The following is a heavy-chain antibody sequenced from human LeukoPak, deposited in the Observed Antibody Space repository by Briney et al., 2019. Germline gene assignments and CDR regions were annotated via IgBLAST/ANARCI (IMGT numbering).Heavy chain of an antibody. J-gene: IGHJ4*02. CDR2: IIPSFGSA. CDR1: GGTFNRHA. CDR3: ARAKYVTTITSSVDN. Sequence: GASVKVSCKASGGTFNRHAINWVRQAPGQGLEWMGGIIPSFGSANYAQKFRGRVTITADESTTTAYMELSSLRSEDTAVYYCARAKYVTTITSSVDNWGQGTLVTVSS. V-gene: IGHV1-69*13. D-gene: IGHD1-14*01.